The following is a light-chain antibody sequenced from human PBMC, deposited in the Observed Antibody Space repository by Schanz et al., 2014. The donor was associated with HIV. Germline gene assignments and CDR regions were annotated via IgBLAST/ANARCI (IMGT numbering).Light chain of an antibody. CDR3: SSYTSSSTRVV. J-gene: IGLJ2*01. V-gene: IGLV2-14*02. Sequence: QSALTQPASVSGSPGQSITISCTGSDGDVGGSALLPWDQQPPGKAPKLIIYEGTKRPSGVSDRFSGSKSGNTASLTISGLQAEDEADYYCSSYTSSSTRVVFGGGTQLTVL. CDR1: DGDVGGSAL. CDR2: EGT.